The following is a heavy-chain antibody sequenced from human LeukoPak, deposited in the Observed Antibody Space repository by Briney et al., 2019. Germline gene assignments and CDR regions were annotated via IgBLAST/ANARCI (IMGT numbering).Heavy chain of an antibody. V-gene: IGHV4-4*02. J-gene: IGHJ4*02. CDR3: AREGGSYRPLDY. Sequence: PSETLSLTCDVSGGSITQTNYWTWVRQPPAKGLEGNREVNLQGGANYNPSLLRRVAISVDTSANHVSLQMTSVSAADTAVYYCAREGGSYRPLDYSGQGTQVTVSS. CDR2: VNLQGGA. CDR1: GGSITQTNY. D-gene: IGHD3-16*02.